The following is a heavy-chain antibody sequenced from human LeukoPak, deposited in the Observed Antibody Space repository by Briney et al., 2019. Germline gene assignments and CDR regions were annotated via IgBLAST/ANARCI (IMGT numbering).Heavy chain of an antibody. CDR2: ISAYNGNT. V-gene: IGHV1-18*01. J-gene: IGHJ4*02. Sequence: ASVKVSCEASGYTFTSYGISWVRQAPGQGLEWMGWISAYNGNTNYAQKLQGRVTMTTDTSTSTAYMELRSLRSDDTAVYYCARDAGPIAAAGFDYWGQGTLVTVSS. CDR3: ARDAGPIAAAGFDY. CDR1: GYTFTSYG. D-gene: IGHD6-13*01.